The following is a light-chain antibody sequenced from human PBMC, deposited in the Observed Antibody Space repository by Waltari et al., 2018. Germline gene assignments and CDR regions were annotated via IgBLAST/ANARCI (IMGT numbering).Light chain of an antibody. Sequence: QSALTQPASVSGSPGQSIPISCTGTSSDVGGYNYVSWYHQHPGKAPKLMIYEVSNRPSGVSNRFSGSKSGNTASLTISGLQAEDEADYYCSSYTSSSLWVFGGGTKLTVL. V-gene: IGLV2-14*01. CDR1: SSDVGGYNY. J-gene: IGLJ3*02. CDR2: EVS. CDR3: SSYTSSSLWV.